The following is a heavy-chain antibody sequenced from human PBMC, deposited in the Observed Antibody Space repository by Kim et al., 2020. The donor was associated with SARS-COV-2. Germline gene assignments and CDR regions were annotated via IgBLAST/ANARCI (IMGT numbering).Heavy chain of an antibody. Sequence: YAAPVKGRFTITRDDSKNTLYLQMNSLKAEDTAVYYWTKSGGWLLRGFDYWGQGNLVNVS. V-gene: IGHV3-15*01. D-gene: IGHD3-22*01. J-gene: IGHJ4*01. CDR3: TKSGGWLLRGFDY.